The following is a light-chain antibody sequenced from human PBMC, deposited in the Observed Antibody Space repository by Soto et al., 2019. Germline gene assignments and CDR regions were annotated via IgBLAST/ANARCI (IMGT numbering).Light chain of an antibody. J-gene: IGKJ2*01. V-gene: IGKV3-15*01. CDR3: QQYYYRPPYT. Sequence: IVMTQSPATLAASPGERVTLSCRASQTVSTNLAWYQQKRGQAPRLLIYGASTRATDFPARFSGSGSGTEFTLTISSLQSEDFGVYYCQQYYYRPPYTFGQGTKLEIK. CDR2: GAS. CDR1: QTVSTN.